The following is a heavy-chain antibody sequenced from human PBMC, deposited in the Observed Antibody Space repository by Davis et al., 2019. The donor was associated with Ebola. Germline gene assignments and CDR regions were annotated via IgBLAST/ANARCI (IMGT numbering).Heavy chain of an antibody. J-gene: IGHJ4*02. V-gene: IGHV3-53*05. D-gene: IGHD4-23*01. CDR2: IYDHST. Sequence: GESLKISCAASGFTVSSNHMSWVRQAPGKLLEWVSVIYDHSTAYADSVRGRFIISRDKSNNTLYLEMNSLRVDDTAVYYCARGGAVAPDWGPGTLVTVSS. CDR3: ARGGAVAPD. CDR1: GFTVSSNH.